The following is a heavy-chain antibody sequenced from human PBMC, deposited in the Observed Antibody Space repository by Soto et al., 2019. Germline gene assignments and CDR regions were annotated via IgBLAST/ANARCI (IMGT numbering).Heavy chain of an antibody. D-gene: IGHD6-6*01. Sequence: SETLSLTCTVSGDSISSSTYYWGWIRQPPGKGLEWIGCIYHTGTTYYNSSLKSRVTISVDTSKNQFSLKLSSVTAADTAVYYCARPYFSSSSMFDYWGQGTLVTVSS. CDR3: ARPYFSSSSMFDY. CDR2: IYHTGTT. J-gene: IGHJ4*01. V-gene: IGHV4-39*01. CDR1: GDSISSSTYY.